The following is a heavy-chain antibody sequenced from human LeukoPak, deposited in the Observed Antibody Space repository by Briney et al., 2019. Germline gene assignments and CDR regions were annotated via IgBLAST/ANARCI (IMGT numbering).Heavy chain of an antibody. D-gene: IGHD6-13*01. Sequence: PGGSLRLSCAASGFTFSSYSMNWVRQAPGKGLEWVSSISSSSSYRYYADSVKGRFTISRDNAKNSLYLEMNSLRVEDTAVYYCARDSAGIADYYYYYMDVWGKGTTVTVSS. J-gene: IGHJ6*03. V-gene: IGHV3-21*01. CDR3: ARDSAGIADYYYYYMDV. CDR1: GFTFSSYS. CDR2: ISSSSSYR.